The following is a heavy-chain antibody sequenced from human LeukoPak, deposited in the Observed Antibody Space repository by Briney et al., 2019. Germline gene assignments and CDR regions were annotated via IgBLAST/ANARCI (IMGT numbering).Heavy chain of an antibody. CDR3: AGEQWLRGAFDI. V-gene: IGHV4-34*01. CDR2: INHSGST. D-gene: IGHD6-19*01. CDR1: GWSFSGYY. J-gene: IGHJ3*02. Sequence: SETLSLTCAVYGWSFSGYYWSWIRQPPGKGLEWIGEINHSGSTDYNPSLKSRVTISVDTSKNQFSLKLSSVTAADTAVYYCAGEQWLRGAFDIWGQGTMVTVSS.